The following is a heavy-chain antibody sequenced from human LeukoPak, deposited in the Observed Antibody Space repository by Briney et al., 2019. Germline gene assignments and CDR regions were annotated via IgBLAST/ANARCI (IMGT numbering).Heavy chain of an antibody. CDR1: GGSISSGGYY. Sequence: PSQTLSLTCTVSGGSISSGGYYWSWLRQHPGTGLEWIGNIYYSGSTYYNPSLKSRVTISVDTSKNQFSLKLSAVTAADSAVYSCARGSYDSSGPNWFDPWGQGTLVTVSS. CDR2: IYYSGST. V-gene: IGHV4-31*03. D-gene: IGHD3-22*01. J-gene: IGHJ5*02. CDR3: ARGSYDSSGPNWFDP.